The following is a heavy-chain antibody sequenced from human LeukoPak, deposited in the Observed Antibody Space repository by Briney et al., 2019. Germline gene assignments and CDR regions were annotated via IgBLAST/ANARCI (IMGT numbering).Heavy chain of an antibody. CDR2: ILFSGNT. CDR1: GGSVSTNTCY. D-gene: IGHD7-27*01. Sequence: PSETLSLTCTVSGGSVSTNTCYWVWIRQPPGKGLEWIGSILFSGNTYYNPSLMRRVTISVDTSKNQFSLKLSSVAAADTAVYYCARFWGVKGYFDYWGQGTLVTVSS. J-gene: IGHJ4*02. V-gene: IGHV4-39*01. CDR3: ARFWGVKGYFDY.